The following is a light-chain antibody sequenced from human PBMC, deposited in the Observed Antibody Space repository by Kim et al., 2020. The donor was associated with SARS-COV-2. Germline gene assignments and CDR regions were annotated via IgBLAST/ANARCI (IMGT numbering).Light chain of an antibody. CDR1: QSVSSN. J-gene: IGKJ1*01. Sequence: EIVMTQSPATLSVSPGERATLSCRASQSVSSNLAWFQQKPGQSPRLLIYGASTRATGIPARFSGSYSGTEFTLTISSLQSEDFAVYYCQQYNDWWTFGQGTKVDIK. CDR3: QQYNDWWT. CDR2: GAS. V-gene: IGKV3-15*01.